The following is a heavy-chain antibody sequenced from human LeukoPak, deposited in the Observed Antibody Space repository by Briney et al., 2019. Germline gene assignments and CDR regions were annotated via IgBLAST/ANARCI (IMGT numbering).Heavy chain of an antibody. CDR3: ARDGWYDFWSGPDYYYGMDV. V-gene: IGHV4-59*01. J-gene: IGHJ6*02. CDR1: GGSISSYY. CDR2: IYYSGST. D-gene: IGHD3-3*01. Sequence: SETLSLTCTVSGGSISSYYWSWVRQPPGKGLEWIGYIYYSGSTNYNPSLKSRVTISVDTSKNQFSLKLSSVTAADTAVYYCARDGWYDFWSGPDYYYGMDVWGQGTTVTVSS.